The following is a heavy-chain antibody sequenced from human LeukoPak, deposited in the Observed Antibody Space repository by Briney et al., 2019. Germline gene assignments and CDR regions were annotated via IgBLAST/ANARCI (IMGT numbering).Heavy chain of an antibody. CDR1: GGSFSGYY. CDR3: ARDAMVRGVIIH. V-gene: IGHV4-34*01. J-gene: IGHJ4*02. Sequence: SETLSLTCAVYGGSFSGYYWSWIRQPPGKGLEWIGEINHSGSTNYNPSLKSRVTISVDTSKNQFSLKLSSVTAADTAVYYCARDAMVRGVIIHWGQGTLVTVSS. CDR2: INHSGST. D-gene: IGHD3-10*01.